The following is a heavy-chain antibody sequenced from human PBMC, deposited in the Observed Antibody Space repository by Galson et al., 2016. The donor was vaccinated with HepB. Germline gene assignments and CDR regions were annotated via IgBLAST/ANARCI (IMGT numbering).Heavy chain of an antibody. V-gene: IGHV4-4*02. D-gene: IGHD4/OR15-4a*01. Sequence: SETLYLTCAVSGDSIRTNNWWHWVRQFPGKGLEWIGEIYHSGDTNYNPSLKSRVTMSVGRSKNQFSLQLSAVTAAETAVYYCPKICLQCLSLSKTCYGDGVDCWGQGTLFTGSS. CDR3: PKICLQCLSLSKTCYGDGVDC. CDR1: GDSIRTNNW. J-gene: IGHJ4*02. CDR2: IYHSGDT.